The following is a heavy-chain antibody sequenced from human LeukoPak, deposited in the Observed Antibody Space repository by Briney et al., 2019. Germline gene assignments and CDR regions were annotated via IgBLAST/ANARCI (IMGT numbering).Heavy chain of an antibody. CDR1: GFTFSSYW. D-gene: IGHD3-22*01. Sequence: PGGSLRLSCAASGFTFSSYWMPWVRQAPGKGLVWVSRINSDGSSTSYADSVKGRFTISRDNAKNTLYLQMNSLRAEDTAVYYCARSRTYYCDSSGPAYWGQGTLVTVSS. CDR2: INSDGSST. J-gene: IGHJ4*02. V-gene: IGHV3-74*01. CDR3: ARSRTYYCDSSGPAY.